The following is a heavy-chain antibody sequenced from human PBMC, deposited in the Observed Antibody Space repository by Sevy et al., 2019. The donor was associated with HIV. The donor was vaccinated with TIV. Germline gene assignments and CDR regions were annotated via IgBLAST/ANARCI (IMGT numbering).Heavy chain of an antibody. CDR2: IRNRPNRYTT. J-gene: IGHJ6*03. D-gene: IGHD2-21*01. CDR3: VRGPNCGVGGCQQISPYCLDV. CDR1: GFAFSDHY. Sequence: VGSLRLSCAASGFAFSDHYVDWVRQAPGKGLEWVGRIRNRPNRYTTEYAASVEGRFTISRDDSRHSLYLQMNSLKTEDSAVYYCVRGPNCGVGGCQQISPYCLDVWGIGATVTVS. V-gene: IGHV3-72*01.